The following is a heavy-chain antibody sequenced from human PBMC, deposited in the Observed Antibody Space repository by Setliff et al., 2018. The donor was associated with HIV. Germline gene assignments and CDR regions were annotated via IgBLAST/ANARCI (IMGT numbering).Heavy chain of an antibody. CDR1: GGSFTAYH. J-gene: IGHJ3*01. Sequence: SETLSLTCAVYGGSFTAYHWSWIRQPPGRGLERIAEINHSGGTNHNPSLKSRITISVDTSKKQVSLKLTSVTAADTAIYYCARAGNSGDWDGFDVWGQGTMVTVSS. CDR2: INHSGGT. D-gene: IGHD1-7*01. V-gene: IGHV4-34*01. CDR3: ARAGNSGDWDGFDV.